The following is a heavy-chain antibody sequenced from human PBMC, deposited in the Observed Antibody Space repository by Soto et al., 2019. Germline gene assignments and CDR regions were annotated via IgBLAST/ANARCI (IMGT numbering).Heavy chain of an antibody. CDR3: ARALPPTDY. Sequence: QVQLVQSGAEVKKPGASVKVSCRASGYTFTSYGISWVRQAPGQGLEWMGWISAYNGNTNYAQKLEGRVTITTDTSGSTSYMEMRSLRSDATAVYYCARALPPTDYWGQGTLVRVSS. CDR1: GYTFTSYG. V-gene: IGHV1-18*01. J-gene: IGHJ4*02. CDR2: ISAYNGNT.